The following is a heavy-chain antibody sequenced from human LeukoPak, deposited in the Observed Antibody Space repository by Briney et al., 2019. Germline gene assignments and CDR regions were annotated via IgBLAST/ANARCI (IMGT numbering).Heavy chain of an antibody. V-gene: IGHV1-2*02. CDR1: GYTFTGYY. J-gene: IGHJ4*02. D-gene: IGHD6-6*01. CDR3: ARGYYSSSKPYYFDY. CDR2: INPNGGGT. Sequence: ASVKVSCKASGYTFTGYYMHWVRQAPGQGLEWMGWINPNGGGTNYAQKFQGRVTMTRDTSISTAYMELSRLRSDDTAVYYCARGYYSSSKPYYFDYWGQGTLVTVSS.